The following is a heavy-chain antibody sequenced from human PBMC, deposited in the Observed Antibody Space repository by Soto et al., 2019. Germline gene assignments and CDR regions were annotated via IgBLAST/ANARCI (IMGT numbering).Heavy chain of an antibody. Sequence: ASVKVSCKASGYTFTSYAMDWVRQAPGQRLEWMGWINAGNGNTKYSQKFQGRVTITRDTSASTAYMELSSLRSEDTAVYYCARVRLWFGDDAFDIWCQGTMVTVSS. CDR2: INAGNGNT. V-gene: IGHV1-3*01. CDR3: ARVRLWFGDDAFDI. CDR1: GYTFTSYA. J-gene: IGHJ3*02. D-gene: IGHD3-10*01.